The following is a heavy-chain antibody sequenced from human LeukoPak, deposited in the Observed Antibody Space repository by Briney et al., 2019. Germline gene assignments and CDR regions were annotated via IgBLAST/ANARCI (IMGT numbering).Heavy chain of an antibody. Sequence: SETLSLTCTVSGGSISSYYWSWIRQPPGKGLEWIGYTYYSGSTNYNPSLKSRVTISVDTSKNQFSPKLSSVTAADTAVYYCARQALYYDILTGYFDYWGQGTLVTVSS. CDR3: ARQALYYDILTGYFDY. V-gene: IGHV4-59*08. D-gene: IGHD3-9*01. J-gene: IGHJ4*02. CDR1: GGSISSYY. CDR2: TYYSGST.